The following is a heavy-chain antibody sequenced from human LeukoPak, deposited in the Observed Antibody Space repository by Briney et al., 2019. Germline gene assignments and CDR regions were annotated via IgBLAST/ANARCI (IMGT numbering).Heavy chain of an antibody. CDR2: IYASGST. CDR1: GGSISPYY. J-gene: IGHJ6*04. D-gene: IGHD2-2*01. CDR3: AREVPAATTVVDV. V-gene: IGHV4-4*07. Sequence: SETLSLTCTVSGGSISPYYWSWIRQPAGKGLEWIGRIYASGSTNYNPSLKSRVTLSVDKSKNQLSLNLSSVTAADTAVYYCAREVPAATTVVDVWGKGTTVTVSS.